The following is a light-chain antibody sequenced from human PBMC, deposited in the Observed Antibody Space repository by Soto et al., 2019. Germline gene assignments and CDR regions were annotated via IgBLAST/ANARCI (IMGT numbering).Light chain of an antibody. J-gene: IGKJ1*01. CDR1: QTVTTY. V-gene: IGKV3-11*01. CDR3: HQRQRWPRT. CDR2: SAS. Sequence: EIVLTQSPAILSLSPWERATLSSRTNQTVTTYLAWYQHKTGQAPRLLIYSASNRAAGIPGRFSGSGSGTDFTLTITSLEPEDFAFYYCHQRQRWPRTFGQGTKVDIK.